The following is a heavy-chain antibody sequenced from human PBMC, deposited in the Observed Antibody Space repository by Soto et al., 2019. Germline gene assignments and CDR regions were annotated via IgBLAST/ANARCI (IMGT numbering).Heavy chain of an antibody. J-gene: IGHJ4*02. CDR1: GFTFSSYG. CDR2: IWYDGSNK. CDR3: ARPDIVLGYFDY. Sequence: QVQLVESGGGVVQPGRSLRLSCAASGFTFSSYGMHWVRQAPGKGLEWVAVIWYDGSNKYYADSVKGRFTISRDNSKNTLYLQMNSLRAEDTAVXYCARPDIVLGYFDYWGQGTLVTVSS. D-gene: IGHD2-8*01. V-gene: IGHV3-33*01.